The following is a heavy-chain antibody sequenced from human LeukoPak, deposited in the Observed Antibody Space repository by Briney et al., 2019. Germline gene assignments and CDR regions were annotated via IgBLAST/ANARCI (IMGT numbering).Heavy chain of an antibody. J-gene: IGHJ4*02. Sequence: GGSLRLSCAASGFTFSSYEMNWVRQAPGKGLEWVSYISSSGSTIYYADSVKGRFTISRDNSKSTLYLQMNSLRAEDTAVYYCAKDRNPDYYFDYWGQGTLVTVSS. CDR2: ISSSGSTI. V-gene: IGHV3-48*03. CDR1: GFTFSSYE. CDR3: AKDRNPDYYFDY.